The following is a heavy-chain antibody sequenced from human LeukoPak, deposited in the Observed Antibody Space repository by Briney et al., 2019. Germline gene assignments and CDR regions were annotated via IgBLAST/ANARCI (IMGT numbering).Heavy chain of an antibody. CDR1: GYTFTSYY. CDR2: INPSGGST. Sequence: GSLRLSCAASGYTFTSYYMHWVRKAPGQGLEWMGIINPSGGSTSYAQKFQGRVTMTRDTSTSTVYMELSSLRSEDTAVYYCARDLDCSGGSCYSLPSDYWGQGTLVTVSS. CDR3: ARDLDCSGGSCYSLPSDY. J-gene: IGHJ4*02. D-gene: IGHD2-15*01. V-gene: IGHV1-46*01.